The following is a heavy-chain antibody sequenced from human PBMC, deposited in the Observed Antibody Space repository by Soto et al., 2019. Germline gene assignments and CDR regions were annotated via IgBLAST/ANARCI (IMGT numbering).Heavy chain of an antibody. J-gene: IGHJ1*01. D-gene: IGHD6-13*01. CDR2: IYYSGST. Sequence: SETLSLTCTVSGGSISSSSYYWGWIRQPPGKGLEWIGSIYYSGSTYYNPSLKSRVTISVDTSKNQFSLKLSSVTAADTAVYYCARHIQAGSSWYDGYFQHWGQGTLVTVSS. V-gene: IGHV4-39*01. CDR3: ARHIQAGSSWYDGYFQH. CDR1: GGSISSSSYY.